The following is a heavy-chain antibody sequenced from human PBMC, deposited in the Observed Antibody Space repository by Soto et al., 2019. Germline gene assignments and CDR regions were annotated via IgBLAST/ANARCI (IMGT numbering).Heavy chain of an antibody. CDR1: GGSISSSSYY. CDR3: ARRGGVGATTYDY. CDR2: IYYSGST. J-gene: IGHJ4*02. D-gene: IGHD1-26*01. V-gene: IGHV4-39*01. Sequence: QLQLQESGPGLVKPSETLSLTCTVSGGSISSSSYYWGWIRQPPGKGLEWIGSIYYSGSTYYDPAPKSRFLISVDTSTNQLSLKQSSVTAADTAVYYCARRGGVGATTYDYWGQGTLVTVSS.